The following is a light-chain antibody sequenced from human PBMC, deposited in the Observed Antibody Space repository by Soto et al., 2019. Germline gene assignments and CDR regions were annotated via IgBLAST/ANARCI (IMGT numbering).Light chain of an antibody. CDR3: AAWDDSLSGWV. V-gene: IGLV4-69*01. Sequence: QAVLTQSPSASASLGASVKLTCTLSSGHSNYAIAWHQQQPETGPRYLMKVNSGGSHIKGDGIPDRFSGSSSGAERYLFISSLQSEDEADYYCAAWDDSLSGWVFGGGTKVTVL. J-gene: IGLJ3*02. CDR2: VNSGGSH. CDR1: SGHSNYA.